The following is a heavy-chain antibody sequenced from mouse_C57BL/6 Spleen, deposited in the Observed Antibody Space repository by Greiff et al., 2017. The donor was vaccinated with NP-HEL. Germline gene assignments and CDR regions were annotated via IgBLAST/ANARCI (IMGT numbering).Heavy chain of an antibody. D-gene: IGHD1-1*01. V-gene: IGHV7-3*01. Sequence: EVQLVQSGGGLVQPGGSLSLSCAASGFTFTDYYMRWVRQPPGKALEWLGFIRNKANGYTTEYSASVKGRFTISRATSQTILYLQMIALRAEDSATYLCARSASTRRKVFAYWGQGTLVTVSA. CDR1: GFTFTDYY. CDR2: IRNKANGYTT. J-gene: IGHJ3*01. CDR3: ARSASTRRKVFAY.